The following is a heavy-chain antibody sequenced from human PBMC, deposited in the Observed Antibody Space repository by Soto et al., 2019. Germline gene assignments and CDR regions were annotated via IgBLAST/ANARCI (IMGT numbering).Heavy chain of an antibody. Sequence: GGSLRLSCAASGFTFSSYAMSWVRQAPGKGLEWVSAISGSGGSTYYADSVKGRFTISRDNSKDTLYLQMKSLRAEDTAVYYCVGSIVVVPAAMKYYYYYYMDVWGKGTTVTVSS. J-gene: IGHJ6*03. D-gene: IGHD2-2*01. CDR3: VGSIVVVPAAMKYYYYYYMDV. CDR2: ISGSGGST. CDR1: GFTFSSYA. V-gene: IGHV3-23*01.